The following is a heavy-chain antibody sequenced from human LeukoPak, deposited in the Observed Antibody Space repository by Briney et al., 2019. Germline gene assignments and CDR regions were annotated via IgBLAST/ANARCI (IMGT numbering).Heavy chain of an antibody. D-gene: IGHD6-19*01. J-gene: IGHJ4*02. V-gene: IGHV4-39*01. CDR3: ARRDMAVADTVGFDY. CDR1: GGSISSSSYY. CDR2: IYYSGST. Sequence: SETLSLTCTVSGGSISSSSYYWGWIRQPPGKGLEWIGSIYYSGSTYYNPSLKSRVTISVDTSKNQFSLKLSSVTAADTAVYYCARRDMAVADTVGFDYWGQGTLVTVSS.